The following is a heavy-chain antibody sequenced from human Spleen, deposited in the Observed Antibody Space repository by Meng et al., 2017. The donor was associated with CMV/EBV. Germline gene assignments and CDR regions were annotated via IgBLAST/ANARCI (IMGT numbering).Heavy chain of an antibody. CDR3: ARGYVEYSAFDY. CDR1: GFTFDDDG. CDR2: INWNSNDI. D-gene: IGHD2/OR15-2a*01. Sequence: SCASSGFTFDDDGMSWVRQVPGKGLEWVSGINWNSNDIGYADSVKGRFTISRDNAKNSLYLQMNSLRAEDTALYYCARGYVEYSAFDYWGQGTLVTVSS. V-gene: IGHV3-20*04. J-gene: IGHJ4*02.